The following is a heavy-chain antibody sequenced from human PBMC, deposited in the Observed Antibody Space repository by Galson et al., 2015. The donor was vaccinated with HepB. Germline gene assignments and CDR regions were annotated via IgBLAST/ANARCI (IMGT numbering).Heavy chain of an antibody. CDR2: FDPEDGEI. CDR3: ATVAHSTIFGVVIDPVPSPDYGMDV. V-gene: IGHV1-24*01. D-gene: IGHD3-3*01. Sequence: SVKVSCKVSGDTLTKLSIYWVRQAPGKGLQWMARFDPEDGEIYARKFQGRVTMTEDTPTDTAYMELSSLRSEDTAVYYCATVAHSTIFGVVIDPVPSPDYGMDVWGQGTTVTVS. CDR1: GDTLTKLS. J-gene: IGHJ6*02.